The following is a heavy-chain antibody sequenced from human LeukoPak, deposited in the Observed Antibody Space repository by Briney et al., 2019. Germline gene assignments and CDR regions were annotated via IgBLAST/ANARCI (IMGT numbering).Heavy chain of an antibody. V-gene: IGHV4-59*12. CDR1: GGSISSYY. Sequence: SETLSLTCTVSGGSISSYYWSWIRQPPGKGLEWIGYIYYSGSTNYNPSLKSRVTISVDTSKNQFSLKLSSVTAADTAVYYCARVGYCTNGVCVGYYFDYWGQGTLVTVSS. J-gene: IGHJ4*02. CDR3: ARVGYCTNGVCVGYYFDY. D-gene: IGHD2-8*01. CDR2: IYYSGST.